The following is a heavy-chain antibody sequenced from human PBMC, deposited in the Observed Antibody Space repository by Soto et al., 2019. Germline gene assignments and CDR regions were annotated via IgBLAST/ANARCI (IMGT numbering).Heavy chain of an antibody. CDR2: IGTAGDT. CDR3: AREAPPYGIDV. V-gene: IGHV3-13*01. CDR1: GFTFSSYD. Sequence: GGSLRLSCAASGFTFSSYDMHWVRQATGKGLEWVSAIGTAGDTYYPGSVKGRFTISRENAKNSLYLQMNSLRAGDTAVYYCAREAPPYGIDVWGQGTTVTVSS. J-gene: IGHJ6*02.